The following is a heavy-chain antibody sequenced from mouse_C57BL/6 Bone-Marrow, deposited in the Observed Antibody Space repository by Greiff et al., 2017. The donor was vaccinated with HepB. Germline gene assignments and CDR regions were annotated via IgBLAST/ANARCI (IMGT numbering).Heavy chain of an antibody. CDR2: IHPNSGST. CDR3: ARDDYDEGLYYFDY. V-gene: IGHV1-64*01. J-gene: IGHJ2*01. Sequence: VQLQQPGAELVKPGASVKLSYKASGYTFTSYWMHWVKQRPGQGLEWIGMIHPNSGSTNYNEKFKSKATLTVDKSSSTAYMQLSSLTSEDSAVYYCARDDYDEGLYYFDYWGQGTTLTVSS. D-gene: IGHD2-4*01. CDR1: GYTFTSYW.